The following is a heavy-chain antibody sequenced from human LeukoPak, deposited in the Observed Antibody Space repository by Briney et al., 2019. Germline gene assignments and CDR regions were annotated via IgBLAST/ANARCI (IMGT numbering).Heavy chain of an antibody. V-gene: IGHV3-30*02. CDR3: ARDFLSYDSSGYYFDY. J-gene: IGHJ4*02. D-gene: IGHD3-22*01. CDR2: IRYDGSNK. Sequence: GGSLRLSCAASGFTFSSYGMHWVRQAPGKGLEWVAFIRYDGSNKYYADSVKGRFTISRDNSKNTLYLQMNSLRAEDTAVYYCARDFLSYDSSGYYFDYWGQGTLVTVSS. CDR1: GFTFSSYG.